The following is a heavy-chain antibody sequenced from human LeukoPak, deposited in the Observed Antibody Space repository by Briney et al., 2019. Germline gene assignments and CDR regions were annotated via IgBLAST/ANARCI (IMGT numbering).Heavy chain of an antibody. V-gene: IGHV3-66*01. Sequence: PGGSLRLSCAASGFTVSSNYMSWVRQAPGKGLEWVSVIYSGGSTYYADSVKGRFTISRDNSKNTLYLQMNSLRAEDTAVYYCARGYGSGSYYPYFDYWGQGTLVTVSS. CDR1: GFTVSSNY. CDR2: IYSGGST. J-gene: IGHJ4*02. CDR3: ARGYGSGSYYPYFDY. D-gene: IGHD3-10*01.